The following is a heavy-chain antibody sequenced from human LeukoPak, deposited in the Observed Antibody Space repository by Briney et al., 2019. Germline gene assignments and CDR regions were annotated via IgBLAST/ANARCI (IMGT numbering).Heavy chain of an antibody. V-gene: IGHV3-7*01. CDR1: GLTFSGYW. Sequence: PGGSLRLSCAASGLTFSGYWLTWVRQAPGKGLEWVANIKQDGSEKNYVDSVKGRFTISRDNAKNSLYLQMNSLRAEDTAVYYCARGRYSYGYWGQGTLVTVSS. D-gene: IGHD5-18*01. CDR3: ARGRYSYGY. CDR2: IKQDGSEK. J-gene: IGHJ4*02.